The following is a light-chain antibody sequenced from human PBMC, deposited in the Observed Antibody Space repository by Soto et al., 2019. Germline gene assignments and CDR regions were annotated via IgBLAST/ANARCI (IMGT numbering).Light chain of an antibody. Sequence: SYELTQPSSVSVSPGQTARITCSGDVLAKKYARWFQQKPGQAPVLVIYKDSERPSGIPERFSGSSSGTTVTLTISGAQDEDEADYYCYSAADNNLGVFGGGTKLTVL. CDR1: VLAKKY. J-gene: IGLJ3*02. V-gene: IGLV3-27*01. CDR2: KDS. CDR3: YSAADNNLGV.